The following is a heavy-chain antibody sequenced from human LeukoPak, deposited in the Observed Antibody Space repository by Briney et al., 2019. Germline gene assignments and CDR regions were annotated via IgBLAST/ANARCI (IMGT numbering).Heavy chain of an antibody. J-gene: IGHJ4*02. CDR3: ARTNGKQLPPRF. CDR1: GGSISSGDYY. CDR2: IDYSGST. V-gene: IGHV4-61*08. D-gene: IGHD5-18*01. Sequence: PSETLSLTCTVFGGSISSGDYYWSWIRQPPGKGLEWIGYIDYSGSTNYNPSLKSRVTISVDSSKIQFSLKLSSVTAADTAVYFCARTNGKQLPPRFWGQGTLVTVSS.